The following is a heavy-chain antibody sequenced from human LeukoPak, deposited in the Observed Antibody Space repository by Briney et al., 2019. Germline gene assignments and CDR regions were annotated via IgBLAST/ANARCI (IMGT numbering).Heavy chain of an antibody. V-gene: IGHV3-9*01. J-gene: IGHJ5*02. CDR2: NSWNSGSI. Sequence: GGTLRLSCAASGFTFDDYAMHWVRQAPGKGLEWGSGNSWNSGSIGYADSLKGRFTISRDNAKNTLYLQKNSLRAEDTAVYYCAKEADYCSITSCPPGWFDRWGQGTLVTVSS. D-gene: IGHD2-2*01. CDR3: AKEADYCSITSCPPGWFDR. CDR1: GFTFDDYA.